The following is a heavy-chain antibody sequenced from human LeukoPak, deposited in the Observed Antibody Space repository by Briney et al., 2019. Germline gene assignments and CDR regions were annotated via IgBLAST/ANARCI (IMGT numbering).Heavy chain of an antibody. CDR1: GFPFDDYA. V-gene: IGHV3-9*01. CDR2: ISWNSGSI. CDR3: AKDTGDGITGTSGAFDI. Sequence: GGSLSLSCAASGFPFDDYAMHWVRQAPGKGLEWVSGISWNSGSIGYADSVKGRFTISRDNAKNSLYLQMNSLRAEDTALYYCAKDTGDGITGTSGAFDIWGQGTMVTVSS. J-gene: IGHJ3*02. D-gene: IGHD1-20*01.